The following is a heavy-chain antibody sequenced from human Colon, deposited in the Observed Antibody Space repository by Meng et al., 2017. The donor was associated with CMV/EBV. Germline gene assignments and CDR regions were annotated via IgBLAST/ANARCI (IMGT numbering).Heavy chain of an antibody. D-gene: IGHD6-19*01. V-gene: IGHV3-11*04. CDR3: ASDPTIAVAGTGVYYYYGMDV. CDR1: GFTFSDYY. CDR2: ISSSGSTI. Sequence: GGSLRLSCAASGFTFSDYYMSWIRQAPGKGLEWVSYISSSGSTIYYADSVKGRFTISRDNAKNSLYLQMNSLRAEDTAVYYCASDPTIAVAGTGVYYYYGMDVWGQGTTVTVSS. J-gene: IGHJ6*02.